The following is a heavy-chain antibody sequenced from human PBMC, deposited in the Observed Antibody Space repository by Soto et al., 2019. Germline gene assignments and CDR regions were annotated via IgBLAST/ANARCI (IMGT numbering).Heavy chain of an antibody. D-gene: IGHD3-22*01. CDR2: IYYSGST. Sequence: SETLSLTCTVSGGSISSYYWSWIRQPPGKGLEWIGYIYYSGSTNYNPSLKGRVTISVDTSKNQFSLKLSSVTAADTAVYYCARRGLYYYDSSGAHAFDIWGQGTMVTVSS. CDR1: GGSISSYY. CDR3: ARRGLYYYDSSGAHAFDI. V-gene: IGHV4-59*01. J-gene: IGHJ3*02.